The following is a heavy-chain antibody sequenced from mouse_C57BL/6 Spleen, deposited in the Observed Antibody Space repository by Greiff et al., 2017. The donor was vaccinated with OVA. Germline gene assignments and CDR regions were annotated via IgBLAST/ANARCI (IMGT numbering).Heavy chain of an antibody. D-gene: IGHD1-1*01. J-gene: IGHJ2*01. CDR2: INPNNGGT. V-gene: IGHV1-22*01. CDR1: GYTFTDYN. Sequence: VQLQQSGPELVKPGASVKMSCKASGYTFTDYNMHWVKQSHGKSLEWIGYINPNNGGTSYNQTFKGKATLTVNKSSSTAYMELRSLTSEDSAVDYFARNYYGSSYFDYWGQGTTLTVSS. CDR3: ARNYYGSSYFDY.